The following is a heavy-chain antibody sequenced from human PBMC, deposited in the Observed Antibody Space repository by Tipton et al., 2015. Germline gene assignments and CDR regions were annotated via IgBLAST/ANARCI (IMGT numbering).Heavy chain of an antibody. CDR3: ATEVRSKQARPWFFDV. V-gene: IGHV1-2*02. Sequence: QSGAEVKKPGASVTVSCRASGYKFNDYYLNWVRQAPGQGLEWMGWINPNTGVTSYAEKFQGRVTMTRDKSINTAYMELSGLRFDDTATFYCATEVRSKQARPWFFDVWGRGTLVTVSS. J-gene: IGHJ2*01. CDR2: INPNTGVT. CDR1: GYKFNDYY. D-gene: IGHD6-6*01.